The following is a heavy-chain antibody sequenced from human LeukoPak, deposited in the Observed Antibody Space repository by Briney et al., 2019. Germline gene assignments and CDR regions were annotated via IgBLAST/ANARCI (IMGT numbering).Heavy chain of an antibody. Sequence: PSETLSLTCAVYGGSFSGYYWSWIRQPPGKGLEWIGEINHSGSTNYNPSLKSRVTTSVDTSKNQFSLKLSSVTAADTAVYYCARVASRGAFDIWGQGTMVTVSS. CDR3: ARVASRGAFDI. D-gene: IGHD3-10*01. V-gene: IGHV4-34*01. CDR1: GGSFSGYY. J-gene: IGHJ3*02. CDR2: INHSGST.